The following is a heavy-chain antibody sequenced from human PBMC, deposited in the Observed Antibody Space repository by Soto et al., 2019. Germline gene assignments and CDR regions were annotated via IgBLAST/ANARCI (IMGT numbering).Heavy chain of an antibody. CDR1: GFTFSTYA. V-gene: IGHV3-23*01. CDR3: AKECGQLIGY. J-gene: IGHJ1*01. D-gene: IGHD6-13*01. CDR2: ICGSGGST. Sequence: EVQLLESGGGLVQPGGSLRLSCAASGFTFSTYAISWVRQAPGKGLEWVSAICGSGGSTYYADSVKGRFTISSDNSKNTLYLQMNRLRAEDTAIYYCAKECGQLIGYWGQGTLVTVSS.